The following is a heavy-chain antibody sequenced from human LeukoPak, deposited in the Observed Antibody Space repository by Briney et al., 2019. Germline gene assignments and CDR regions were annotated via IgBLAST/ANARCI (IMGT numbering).Heavy chain of an antibody. CDR1: GYTFTSYG. V-gene: IGHV1-18*01. CDR3: AGGPLYIVVVPATYNWFDP. Sequence: ASVKVSCKASGYTFTSYGISWVRQAPGQGLEWMGRISAYNGNTNYAQKLQGRVTMTTDTSTSTAYMELRSLRSDDTAVYYCAGGPLYIVVVPATYNWFDPWGQGTLVTVSS. D-gene: IGHD2-2*01. J-gene: IGHJ5*02. CDR2: ISAYNGNT.